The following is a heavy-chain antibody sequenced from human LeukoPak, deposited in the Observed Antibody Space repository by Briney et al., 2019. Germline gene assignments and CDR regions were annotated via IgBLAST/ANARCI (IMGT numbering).Heavy chain of an antibody. CDR1: GFSFSSYA. CDR3: ARTRNSGWYSAYYYYGMDV. Sequence: PGGSLRLSCAASGFSFSSYAMHWVRQAPGKGLEWVAVISYDGSNKYYADSVKGRFTISRDNSKNTLYLQMNSLRAEDTAVYYCARTRNSGWYSAYYYYGMDVWGQGTTVTVSS. CDR2: ISYDGSNK. D-gene: IGHD6-19*01. J-gene: IGHJ6*02. V-gene: IGHV3-30-3*01.